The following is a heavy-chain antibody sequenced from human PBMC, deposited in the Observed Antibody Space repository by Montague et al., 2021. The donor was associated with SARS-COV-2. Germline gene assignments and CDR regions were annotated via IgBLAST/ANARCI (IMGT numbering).Heavy chain of an antibody. J-gene: IGHJ4*02. Sequence: CAISGDSVASKAAACNWIRQSPASGSERQGRTYYRPKWNYDYAVSVKSRMTISPDTSKNQFSLQLSSVTPEDRAVYYCARDPRYSLSWSFDYWGQGTLVTVSS. D-gene: IGHD6-13*01. CDR2: TYYRPKWNY. CDR1: GDSVASKAAA. V-gene: IGHV6-1*01. CDR3: ARDPRYSLSWSFDY.